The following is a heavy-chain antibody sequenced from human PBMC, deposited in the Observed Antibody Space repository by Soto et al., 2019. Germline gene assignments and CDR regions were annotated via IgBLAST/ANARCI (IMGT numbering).Heavy chain of an antibody. CDR2: IYYSGTT. V-gene: IGHV4-30-4*01. CDR1: GGSINSDDHY. Sequence: SETLSLTCSVSGGSINSDDHYWTWIRQPPGKGLEWIGSIYYSGTTNYNPSLKSRITVSIDTSKNQFSLRLTSVTAADTAVYFCARATPAGSADFWGQGTLVTVSS. D-gene: IGHD2-2*01. CDR3: ARATPAGSADF. J-gene: IGHJ4*02.